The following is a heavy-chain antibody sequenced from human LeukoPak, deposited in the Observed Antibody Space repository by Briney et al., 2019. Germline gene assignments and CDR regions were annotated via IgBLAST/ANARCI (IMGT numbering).Heavy chain of an antibody. V-gene: IGHV1-2*02. CDR3: VKDGNWGSQRGAFDI. Sequence: ASVKVSCKASGYTFTVYYLHWVRQAPGQGLEWMGWINPNSGGSNYAQKFQGRVTMTRDTSISTAYMELSRLRSDDTAEYYCVKDGNWGSQRGAFDIWGQGTIVTVSS. CDR1: GYTFTVYY. J-gene: IGHJ3*02. CDR2: INPNSGGS. D-gene: IGHD7-27*01.